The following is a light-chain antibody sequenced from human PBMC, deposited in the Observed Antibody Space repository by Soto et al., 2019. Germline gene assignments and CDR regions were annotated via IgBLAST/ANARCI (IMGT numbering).Light chain of an antibody. V-gene: IGLV1-44*01. CDR2: NIN. Sequence: QSALTQPPSASGAPGRRVTISCSGSSSNIGTTTVNWYQHVPGTAPKLLIYNINQRPSGVPDRFSGSRSGTSASLAISGLQSEDEADYYCSSWDDSLNGVVFGRGTKLTVL. J-gene: IGLJ2*01. CDR1: SSNIGTTT. CDR3: SSWDDSLNGVV.